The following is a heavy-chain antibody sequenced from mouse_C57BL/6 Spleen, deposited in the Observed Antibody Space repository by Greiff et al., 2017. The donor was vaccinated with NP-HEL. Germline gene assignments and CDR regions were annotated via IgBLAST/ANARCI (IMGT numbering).Heavy chain of an antibody. CDR1: GFSFTSYG. D-gene: IGHD3-1*01. J-gene: IGHJ1*03. CDR3: AKKGLSYFDV. Sequence: QVQLQQSGPGLVQPSQCLSITCTVSGFSFTSYGVHWVRQSPGKGLEWLGVIWSGGSTDYNAALLSRLSITKDNSKSQVFFKMNSLQADDTAIYYCAKKGLSYFDVWGTGTTVTVSS. CDR2: IWSGGST. V-gene: IGHV2-5*01.